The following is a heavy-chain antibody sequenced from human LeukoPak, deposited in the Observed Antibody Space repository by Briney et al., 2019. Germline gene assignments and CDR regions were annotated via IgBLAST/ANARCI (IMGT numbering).Heavy chain of an antibody. Sequence: SQTLSLTCAVSGGSICRGGYSWSWIRQPPGKGLEWLGYIYHSGSTYSNPSLNSRVPISVDRSKNQFSLKLSSVTAADTAVYYCARAHDYQNYFDYWGQGTLVTVSS. V-gene: IGHV4-30-2*01. J-gene: IGHJ4*02. CDR3: ARAHDYQNYFDY. CDR2: IYHSGST. CDR1: GGSICRGGYS. D-gene: IGHD4-11*01.